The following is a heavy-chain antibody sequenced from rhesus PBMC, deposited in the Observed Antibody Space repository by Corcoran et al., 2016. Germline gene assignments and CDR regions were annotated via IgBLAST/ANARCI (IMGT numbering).Heavy chain of an antibody. V-gene: IGHV3-22*01. CDR2: INTGGDNT. J-gene: IGHJ4*01. CDR3: ARQNYGLLDY. CDR1: GFLFGTDA. Sequence: VKLVQFGGGWVRPVGSSGIPGAAPGFLFGTDATKCDAQASGKGMQLVSSINTGGDNTLYTDSLKGRFTISRENARNTLYLQMDSLRVDDTAVYYCARQNYGLLDYWGQGVLVTVSS. D-gene: IGHD4-29*01.